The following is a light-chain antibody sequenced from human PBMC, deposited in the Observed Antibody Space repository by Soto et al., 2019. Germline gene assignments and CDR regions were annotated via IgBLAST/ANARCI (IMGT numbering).Light chain of an antibody. Sequence: DIKMTQSPSILSASVGDRVTITCRASQSISSWLSWYQQKPGKAPKLLIYKASSLESGVPSRFSGSGSETDFTLTISSLKPEDFATYSCQQSYSTTWTFGQGTKVDIK. CDR2: KAS. V-gene: IGKV1-5*03. J-gene: IGKJ1*01. CDR3: QQSYSTTWT. CDR1: QSISSW.